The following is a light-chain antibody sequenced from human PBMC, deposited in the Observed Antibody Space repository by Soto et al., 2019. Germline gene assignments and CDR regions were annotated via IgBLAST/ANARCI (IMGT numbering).Light chain of an antibody. J-gene: IGKJ1*01. CDR1: QSLAHSDGNTY. CDR2: KAS. CDR3: MQGTRWPWT. Sequence: DVVMTQPPLFLPVTLGQPASISCRSSQSLAHSDGNTYLTWFQQRPGQSPRRLIYKASNRDSGVPDRFSGSGSGTDFTLKISRVEAEDVAVYYCMQGTRWPWTFGQGTKVDIK. V-gene: IGKV2-30*02.